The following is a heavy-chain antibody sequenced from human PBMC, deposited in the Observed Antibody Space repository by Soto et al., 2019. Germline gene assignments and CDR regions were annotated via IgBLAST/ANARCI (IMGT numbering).Heavy chain of an antibody. J-gene: IGHJ4*02. CDR1: GGTFSNDI. V-gene: IGHV1-69*08. CDR3: ARDSPIGSTFSGYDAIDY. D-gene: IGHD5-12*01. CDR2: IIPLPDIA. Sequence: QVQLVQSGAEVKKPGSSVKVSCKTSGGTFSNDIITWVRQAPGQGLEWMGRIIPLPDIANYAQKFQGRVTITAEKSTGTAYMELNSLRSEDTAVYYCARDSPIGSTFSGYDAIDYWGQGTLVTVSS.